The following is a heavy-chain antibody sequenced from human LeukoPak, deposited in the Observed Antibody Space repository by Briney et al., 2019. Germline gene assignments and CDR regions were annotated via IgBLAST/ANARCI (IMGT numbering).Heavy chain of an antibody. CDR2: IYTSGGT. CDR3: ARDVLRYSSGSYFDY. CDR1: GGSISSYY. V-gene: IGHV4-4*07. Sequence: SETLSLTCTVSGGSISSYYWSWIRQPAGKGLEWIGRIYTSGGTNYNPSLKSRVTMSVDTSKNQFSLKLSSVTAADTAVYYCARDVLRYSSGSYFDYWGQGTLVTVSS. D-gene: IGHD3-9*01. J-gene: IGHJ4*02.